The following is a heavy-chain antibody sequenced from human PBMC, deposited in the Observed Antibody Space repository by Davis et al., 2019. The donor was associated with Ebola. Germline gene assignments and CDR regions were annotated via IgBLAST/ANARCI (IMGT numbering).Heavy chain of an antibody. Sequence: GESLKISCAASGFTFSSYAMHWVRQAPGKGLEWVAVISYDGSNKYYADSVKGRFTISRDNSKNTLYLQMNSLRAEDTAVYYCARDDPLGAFDIWGQGTMVTVSS. CDR1: GFTFSSYA. V-gene: IGHV3-30*04. J-gene: IGHJ3*02. CDR2: ISYDGSNK. CDR3: ARDDPLGAFDI.